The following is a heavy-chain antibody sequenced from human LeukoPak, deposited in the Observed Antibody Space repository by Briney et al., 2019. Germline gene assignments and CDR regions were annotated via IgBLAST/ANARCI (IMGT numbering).Heavy chain of an antibody. CDR2: ISHSSTYI. CDR3: AKRRYFDWLLY. D-gene: IGHD3-9*01. J-gene: IGHJ4*02. V-gene: IGHV3-21*01. CDR1: GFTFSNYN. Sequence: GGSLRLSCAASGFTFSNYNMNWVRQAPGKGLEWVSSISHSSTYIYFADSVRGRFTISRDNAKNSLFLQMNSLRAEDTAVYYCAKRRYFDWLLYWGQGALVTVSS.